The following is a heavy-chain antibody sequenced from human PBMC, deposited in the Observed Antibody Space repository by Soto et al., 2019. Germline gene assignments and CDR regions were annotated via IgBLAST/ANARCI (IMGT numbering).Heavy chain of an antibody. CDR3: TRGGSWSFDS. D-gene: IGHD6-13*01. CDR2: IKQDGGQK. J-gene: IGHJ4*02. CDR1: GFTFNAYW. Sequence: EVQLVESGGGLVQPGGSLRLSCAASGFTFNAYWMRWVRQAPGEGLAWVADIKQDGGQKTYVDSVKGRFTISRDNAKNLLFLQMNSLRAEDTAVYYCTRGGSWSFDSWGQGTRVTVSS. V-gene: IGHV3-7*01.